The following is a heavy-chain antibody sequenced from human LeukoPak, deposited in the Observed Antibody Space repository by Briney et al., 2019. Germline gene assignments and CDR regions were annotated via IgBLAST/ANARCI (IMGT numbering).Heavy chain of an antibody. V-gene: IGHV1-2*06. Sequence: ASVKVSCKASGYTFTGYYMHWVRQATGQGLEWMGRINPNSGGTNYVQKFQGRVTMTRDTSISTAYMELSRLRSDDTAVYYCARGFRSSTSYYYYGMDVWGQGTTVTVSS. J-gene: IGHJ6*02. D-gene: IGHD2-2*01. CDR3: ARGFRSSTSYYYYGMDV. CDR1: GYTFTGYY. CDR2: INPNSGGT.